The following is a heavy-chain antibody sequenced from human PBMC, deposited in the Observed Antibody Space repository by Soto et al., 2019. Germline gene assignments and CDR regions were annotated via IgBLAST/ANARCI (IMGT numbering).Heavy chain of an antibody. Sequence: PSQTLSLTCAISGDSVSSNSAAWNWIRQSPSRGLEWLGRTYYRSKWYNDYAVSVKSRITINPDTSKNQSSLQLNSVTPADTAVYQCARFGVVVPGAMTGSGMDVWGQGTTVTVSS. V-gene: IGHV6-1*01. J-gene: IGHJ6*02. D-gene: IGHD2-2*01. CDR3: ARFGVVVPGAMTGSGMDV. CDR2: TYYRSKWYN. CDR1: GDSVSSNSAA.